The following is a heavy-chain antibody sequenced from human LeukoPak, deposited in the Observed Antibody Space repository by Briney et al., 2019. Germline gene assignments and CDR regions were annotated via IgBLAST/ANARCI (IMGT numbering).Heavy chain of an antibody. D-gene: IGHD1-26*01. CDR3: ARHKRRVGAKMGDWYFDY. V-gene: IGHV3-30*04. J-gene: IGHJ4*02. Sequence: PGGSLRLSCAASGFTFSSYAMHWVRQAPGKGLEWVAVISYDGSNKYYADSVKGRFTIPRDNSKNTLYLQMNSLRAEDTAVYYCARHKRRVGAKMGDWYFDYWGQGTLVTVSS. CDR1: GFTFSSYA. CDR2: ISYDGSNK.